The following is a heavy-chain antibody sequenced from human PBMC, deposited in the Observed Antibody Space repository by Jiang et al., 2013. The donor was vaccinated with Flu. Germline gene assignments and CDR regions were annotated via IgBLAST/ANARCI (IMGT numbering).Heavy chain of an antibody. CDR3: AATRLVEATIFGVVPPHVDY. CDR2: FDPEDGET. D-gene: IGHD3-3*01. CDR1: GYTLTELS. V-gene: IGHV1-24*01. Sequence: SGAEVKKPGASVKVSCKVSGYTLTELSMHWVRQAPGKGLEWMGGFDPEDGETIYAQKFQGRVTMTEDTSTDTAYMELSSLRSEDTAVYYCAATRLVEATIFGVVPPHVDYWGQGTLVTVSS. J-gene: IGHJ4*02.